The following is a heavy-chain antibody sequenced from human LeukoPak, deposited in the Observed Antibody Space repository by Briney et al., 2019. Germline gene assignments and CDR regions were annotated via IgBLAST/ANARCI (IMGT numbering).Heavy chain of an antibody. D-gene: IGHD6-19*01. J-gene: IGHJ4*02. V-gene: IGHV3-21*01. CDR1: GFTFSSFN. CDR3: ARYNSGWNDY. CDR2: ISSTSSLI. Sequence: PGGSLRLSCAASGFTFSSFNMNWVRQAPGKGLEWVSSISSTSSLIWYADSLKGRFTISRDNAKNSLYLQMDSLRGEDTAVYYCARYNSGWNDYWGQGTLVTVSS.